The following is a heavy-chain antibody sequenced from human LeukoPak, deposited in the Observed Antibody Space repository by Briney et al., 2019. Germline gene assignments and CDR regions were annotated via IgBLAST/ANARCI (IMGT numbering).Heavy chain of an antibody. Sequence: GGSLRLSCAASGFTFSSYAMSWVRQAPGKGLEWVSAISGSGGSTYYADSVKGRFTISRDNSKNTLYLQMNSLRAEDTAVYYCAREYSGYTYYYYYYMDVWGKGTTVTVSS. V-gene: IGHV3-23*01. CDR1: GFTFSSYA. J-gene: IGHJ6*03. CDR3: AREYSGYTYYYYYYMDV. CDR2: ISGSGGST. D-gene: IGHD5-12*01.